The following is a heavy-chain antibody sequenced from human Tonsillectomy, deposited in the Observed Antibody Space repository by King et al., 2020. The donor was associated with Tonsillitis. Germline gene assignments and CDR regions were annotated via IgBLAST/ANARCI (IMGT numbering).Heavy chain of an antibody. D-gene: IGHD3-9*01. Sequence: VQLVESGGGVVQPGRSLRLSCAASGFTFSSFAMHWVRQAPGKGLEWGTVISYVGSNEYYADSVKGRFTISRDNSKNTLYLQMKSLRAEDAAVYYCARGGYDVLTGYPPNFDCWGQGSLVTVSS. CDR3: ARGGYDVLTGYPPNFDC. J-gene: IGHJ4*02. V-gene: IGHV3-30-3*01. CDR2: ISYVGSNE. CDR1: GFTFSSFA.